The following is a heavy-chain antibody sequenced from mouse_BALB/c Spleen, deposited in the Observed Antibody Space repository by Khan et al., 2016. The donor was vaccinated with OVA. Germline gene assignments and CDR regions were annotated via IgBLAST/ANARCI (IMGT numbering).Heavy chain of an antibody. CDR3: ARVYYRYDEGYWYFDV. Sequence: EVELVESGGGLVQPGGSLKLSRAASGFTFSGYGMSWVRQTPDKRLELVATINSNGGTSYYPDSVKGRFTISRDNAKNTLHLQMSSLKSEDTAMYYCARVYYRYDEGYWYFDVWGAGTTVTVSS. CDR2: INSNGGTS. J-gene: IGHJ1*01. CDR1: GFTFSGYG. D-gene: IGHD2-14*01. V-gene: IGHV5-6-3*01.